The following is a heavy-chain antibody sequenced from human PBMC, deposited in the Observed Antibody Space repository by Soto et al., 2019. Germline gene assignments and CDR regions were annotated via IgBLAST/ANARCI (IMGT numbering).Heavy chain of an antibody. CDR1: GFTFSDYA. CDR3: ARDLSGGAADYYFDS. D-gene: IGHD6-13*01. J-gene: IGHJ4*02. V-gene: IGHV3-30-3*01. CDR2: ISTVGNDK. Sequence: QVHLVESGGGVAQPGRSLRLSCAASGFTFSDYAMHWVRQAPGKGLEWVAVISTVGNDKYYVDSVKGRFTISRDNSKNTVYLQMNSLRGEDTAVYYCARDLSGGAADYYFDSWGQGTLVTVSS.